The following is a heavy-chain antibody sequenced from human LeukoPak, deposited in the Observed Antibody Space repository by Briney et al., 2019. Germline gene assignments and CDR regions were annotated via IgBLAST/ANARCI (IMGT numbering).Heavy chain of an antibody. D-gene: IGHD5-18*01. J-gene: IGHJ6*02. CDR2: IIPILGIA. Sequence: ASVKVSCKASGGTFSSYAISWVRQAPGQGLEWMGRIIPILGIANYAQKFQGRVTITADKSTSTAYMELSSLRSEDTAVYYCARDVDTAMVSSGMDVWGQGTTVTVSS. CDR3: ARDVDTAMVSSGMDV. CDR1: GGTFSSYA. V-gene: IGHV1-69*04.